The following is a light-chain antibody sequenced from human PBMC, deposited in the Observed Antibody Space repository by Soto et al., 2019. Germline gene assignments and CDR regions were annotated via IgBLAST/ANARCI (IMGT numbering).Light chain of an antibody. Sequence: SALPQPPSATGTPGQRVIISCSGSRSNIGTNTVNWYQQFPGTAPKLLIYSNNEWPSGVPDRFSGSRSGTSASLAISGLQSEDEAVYYCAAWDDSFNGPVFGGGTQLTV. CDR1: RSNIGTNT. V-gene: IGLV1-44*01. CDR3: AAWDDSFNGPV. J-gene: IGLJ2*01. CDR2: SNN.